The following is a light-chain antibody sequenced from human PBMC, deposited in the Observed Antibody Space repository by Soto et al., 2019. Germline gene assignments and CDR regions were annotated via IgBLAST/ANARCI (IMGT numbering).Light chain of an antibody. CDR2: DAS. J-gene: IGKJ1*01. V-gene: IGKV1-5*01. CDR1: QSISSW. CDR3: QQYDSYSWT. Sequence: DIQMTQSPSTLSASVGDRVTITCRASQSISSWLAWYQQKPGKAPKLLIFDASTLKSGVPSRFSGSGSGTEFTLTISSLQPDDFAIYYCQQYDSYSWTFGQGTKV.